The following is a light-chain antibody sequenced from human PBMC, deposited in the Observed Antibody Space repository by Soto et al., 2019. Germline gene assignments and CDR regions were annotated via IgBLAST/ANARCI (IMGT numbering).Light chain of an antibody. Sequence: EIGLTQSPGTLPLSPGQRATLSYRASQSVRSNYLAWYQQKPGKAPRLLIYAASSRATGIPDRFSGSGSGTDFTLTISRLEPEDFAVYYCHHYCSSPQTFGQGTKVDIK. CDR1: QSVRSNY. J-gene: IGKJ1*01. CDR3: HHYCSSPQT. CDR2: AAS. V-gene: IGKV3-20*01.